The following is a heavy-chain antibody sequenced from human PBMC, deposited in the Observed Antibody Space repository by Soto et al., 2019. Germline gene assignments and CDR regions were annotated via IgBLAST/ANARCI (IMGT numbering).Heavy chain of an antibody. CDR3: ARTAAAGKYYYGMDV. D-gene: IGHD6-13*01. CDR2: IYPGDSDT. Sequence: PGESLKISCKGSGYSFTSYWIGWVRQMPGKGLEWMGIIYPGDSDTRYSPSFQGQVTISADKSISTAYLQWSSLKASDTSMYYCARTAAAGKYYYGMDVWGQGTTVTVSS. J-gene: IGHJ6*02. V-gene: IGHV5-51*01. CDR1: GYSFTSYW.